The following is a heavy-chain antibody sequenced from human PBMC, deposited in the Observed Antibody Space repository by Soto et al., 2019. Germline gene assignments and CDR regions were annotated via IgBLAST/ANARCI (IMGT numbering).Heavy chain of an antibody. Sequence: PWGSLRLSCAASGFTFTNYAMIFFRQAPWKGLEWVSTIRVSDGSEKYADFVEGRFTISRDNSKNTLYLQMNSLRAEDTAVYYCAELFVAAGPDYWGQGTMVTVS. D-gene: IGHD6-6*01. CDR2: IRVSDGSE. CDR1: GFTFTNYA. J-gene: IGHJ4*02. V-gene: IGHV3-23*01. CDR3: AELFVAAGPDY.